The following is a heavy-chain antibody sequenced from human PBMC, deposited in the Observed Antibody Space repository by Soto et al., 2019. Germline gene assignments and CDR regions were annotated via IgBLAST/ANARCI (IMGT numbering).Heavy chain of an antibody. D-gene: IGHD3-10*01. V-gene: IGHV3-23*01. CDR3: AKRHYFGSGSFALAT. Sequence: LRLSCAGSGFTFSSNAMSWVRQAPGKGRGGGSSVSGDGYASDYADSVQGRFTVSRQNSKNTLYLQMNSLRAEDTAVYYCAKRHYFGSGSFALATWGQGTLVTVSS. J-gene: IGHJ4*03. CDR2: VSGDGYAS. CDR1: GFTFSSNA.